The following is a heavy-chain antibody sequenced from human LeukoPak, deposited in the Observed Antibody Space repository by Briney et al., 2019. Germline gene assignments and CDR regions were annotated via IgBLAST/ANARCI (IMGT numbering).Heavy chain of an antibody. CDR1: GFTFSSYG. V-gene: IGHV3-30*18. CDR3: SKDGGSYSWAAFDD. Sequence: GGSLRLSCAASGFTFSSYGMHWVRQAPGKGLEWVAVISYDGSDKYYSDSVKGRFTISRDNSKNTMYLQMNSLRAEDTAVYYCSKDGGSYSWAAFDDWGQGNLVTVSS. CDR2: ISYDGSDK. D-gene: IGHD1-26*01. J-gene: IGHJ4*02.